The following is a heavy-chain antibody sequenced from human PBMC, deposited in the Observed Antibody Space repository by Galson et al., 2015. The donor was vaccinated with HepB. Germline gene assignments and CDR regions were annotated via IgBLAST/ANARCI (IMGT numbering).Heavy chain of an antibody. D-gene: IGHD3-22*01. CDR2: IYYSGST. CDR3: ARRLGYYDSSGYYPDAFDI. V-gene: IGHV4-39*01. CDR1: GGSISSRSYY. J-gene: IGHJ3*02. Sequence: SETLSLTCTVSGGSISSRSYYWGWIRQPPGKGLEWIGSIYYSGSTYYNPSLKSRVTISVDTSKNQFSLKLSSVTAADTAVYYCARRLGYYDSSGYYPDAFDIWGQGTMVTVSS.